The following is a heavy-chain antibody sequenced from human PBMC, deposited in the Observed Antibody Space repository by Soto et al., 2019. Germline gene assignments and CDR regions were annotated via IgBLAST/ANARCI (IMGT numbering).Heavy chain of an antibody. Sequence: EVQLLESGGGLVQPGGSLRLSCAASGFTFSSYAMSWVRQAPGKGLEWVSAISGSGGSTYYADSVKGRFTISRDNSKNTLYLQRNSLRAEDTAVYYWARTWDTAMVEFFDYWGQGTLVTVSS. D-gene: IGHD5-18*01. V-gene: IGHV3-23*01. J-gene: IGHJ4*02. CDR2: ISGSGGST. CDR3: ARTWDTAMVEFFDY. CDR1: GFTFSSYA.